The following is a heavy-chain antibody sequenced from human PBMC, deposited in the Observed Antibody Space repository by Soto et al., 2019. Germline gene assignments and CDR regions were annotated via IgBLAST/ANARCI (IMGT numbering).Heavy chain of an antibody. Sequence: QVQLQQWGAGLLKPSETLSLTCAVYGGSFSGYYWSWIRQPPGKGLGWIGEITHSGSTNYNPSLQSRVTISVDTTKNQFSRKLSSVTAADTAVYYCARLIRGRRIRGVNYGMDVWGQGTTVTVSS. CDR1: GGSFSGYY. CDR3: ARLIRGRRIRGVNYGMDV. CDR2: ITHSGST. V-gene: IGHV4-34*01. J-gene: IGHJ6*02. D-gene: IGHD3-10*01.